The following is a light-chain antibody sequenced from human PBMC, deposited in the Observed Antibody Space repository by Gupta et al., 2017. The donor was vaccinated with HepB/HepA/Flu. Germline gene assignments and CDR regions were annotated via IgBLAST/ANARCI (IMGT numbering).Light chain of an antibody. CDR3: LLYMGSGIWV. J-gene: IGLJ3*02. V-gene: IGLV8-61*01. CDR1: SGSVSTRY. Sequence: QTVVTQEPSFSVSPGGTVTLTCGLRSGSVSTRYPSWYQQTPGQTPRMLIYITTTRSSGVPDRFSGSILGNKAALTITGAQADDESVYYCLLYMGSGIWVFGGGTKLTVL. CDR2: ITT.